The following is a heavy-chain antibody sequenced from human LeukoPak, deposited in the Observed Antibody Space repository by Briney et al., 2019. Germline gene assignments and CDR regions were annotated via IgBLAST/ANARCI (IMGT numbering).Heavy chain of an antibody. CDR3: ARGNYYDSSGYYDPYDAFDI. CDR1: GFTFSSYW. Sequence: GGSLRLSCVASGFTFSSYWMHWVRQAPGKGLVWVSRINSDGSSTSYADSVKGRFTISRDNAKNTLYLQMNSLRAEDTAVYYCARGNYYDSSGYYDPYDAFDIWGQGTMVTVSS. D-gene: IGHD3-22*01. J-gene: IGHJ3*02. V-gene: IGHV3-74*01. CDR2: INSDGSST.